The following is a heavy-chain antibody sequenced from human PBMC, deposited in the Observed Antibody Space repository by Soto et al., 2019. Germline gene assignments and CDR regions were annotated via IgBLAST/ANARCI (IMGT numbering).Heavy chain of an antibody. CDR3: AKYGYYDSSGYSHFDY. Sequence: GGSLRLSCAASGFTFSSYAMSWVRQAPGKGLEWVSAISGSGGSTYYADSVKGRFTISRDNSKNTLYLQMNSLRAEDTAVYYCAKYGYYDSSGYSHFDYWGQGTLVTVSS. V-gene: IGHV3-23*01. CDR2: ISGSGGST. D-gene: IGHD3-22*01. J-gene: IGHJ4*02. CDR1: GFTFSSYA.